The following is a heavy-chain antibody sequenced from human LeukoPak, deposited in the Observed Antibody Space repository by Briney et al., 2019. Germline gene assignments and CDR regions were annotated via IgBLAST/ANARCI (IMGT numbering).Heavy chain of an antibody. CDR2: ISWNSGSI. D-gene: IGHD3-10*01. J-gene: IGHJ3*02. CDR3: AKDRRPVTMVQGVIITAAFDI. Sequence: GGSLRLSCAASGFTFDDYAMHWVRQAPGEGLEWVSGISWNSGSIGYADSVKGRFTISRDNAKNSLYLQMNSLRAEDMALYYCAKDRRPVTMVQGVIITAAFDIWGQGTMVTVSS. CDR1: GFTFDDYA. V-gene: IGHV3-9*03.